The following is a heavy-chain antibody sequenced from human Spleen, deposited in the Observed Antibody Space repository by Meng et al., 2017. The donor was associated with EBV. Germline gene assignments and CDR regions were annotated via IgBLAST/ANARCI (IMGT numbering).Heavy chain of an antibody. V-gene: IGHV4-34*01. Sequence: QVLLQQWGGGLLKPSETLSLTCAVYGGSLSSHYWSWFRQPPGKGLEWIGEINHSGSTNYKWSLESRVTISVDTSKTKLSLNLSSVTAADTAVYYCARSGIAAGVGWFDPWGQGTLVTVSS. CDR2: INHSGST. CDR1: GGSLSSHY. CDR3: ARSGIAAGVGWFDP. D-gene: IGHD6-25*01. J-gene: IGHJ5*02.